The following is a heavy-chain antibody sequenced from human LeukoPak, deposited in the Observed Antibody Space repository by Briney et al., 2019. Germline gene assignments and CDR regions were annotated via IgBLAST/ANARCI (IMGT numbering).Heavy chain of an antibody. Sequence: GGSLRLSCAASGFTFSSYAMRWVRQAPGKGLEWVAVISYDGSNKYYADSVKGRFTISRDNSKNTLYLQMNSLRAEDTAVYYCARVAVPEFYYFDYWGQGTLVTVSS. CDR2: ISYDGSNK. CDR3: ARVAVPEFYYFDY. J-gene: IGHJ4*02. V-gene: IGHV3-30*04. D-gene: IGHD6-19*01. CDR1: GFTFSSYA.